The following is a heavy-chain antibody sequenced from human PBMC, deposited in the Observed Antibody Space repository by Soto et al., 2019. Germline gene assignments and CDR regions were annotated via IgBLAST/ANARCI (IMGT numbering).Heavy chain of an antibody. CDR1: GDTISTGGYT. J-gene: IGHJ5*02. CDR2: TSHSGNP. V-gene: IGHV4-30-2*01. D-gene: IGHD4-17*01. CDR3: ARDTYGDWVSYFDP. Sequence: QLQLQESGSRLVKSSETLSLTCDVSGDTISTGGYTWAWIRQPPGTALEWIGHTSHSGNPYYIPSLKSLVLIAVDRCKNQFSLEVRAVTAADTAVYYCARDTYGDWVSYFDPWGQGVLVTVAS.